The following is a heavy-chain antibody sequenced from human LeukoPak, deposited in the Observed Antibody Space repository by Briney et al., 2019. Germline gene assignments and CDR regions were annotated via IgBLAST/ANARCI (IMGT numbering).Heavy chain of an antibody. J-gene: IGHJ5*02. D-gene: IGHD3-10*01. CDR3: TRDRAGTQSWVEFDL. CDR1: GFSVSSTY. Sequence: HPGGSLRLSCAASGFSVSSTYMSWVRQAPGKGLEWVSLIYTSGSTFYADSVMGRFTISRDNSKNTSFLQMNSLRAEDSAVYYCTRDRAGTQSWVEFDLWGQGTLVTVSS. CDR2: IYTSGST. V-gene: IGHV3-66*03.